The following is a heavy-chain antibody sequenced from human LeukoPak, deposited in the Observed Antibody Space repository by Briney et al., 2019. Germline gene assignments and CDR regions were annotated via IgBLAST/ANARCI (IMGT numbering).Heavy chain of an antibody. Sequence: SETLSLTCSVSGGSISSTSHYWGWIRQPPRKGLEWIGSIYHSGNTYYNPSLKSRVTISVDTSKNQFSLKLSSVTAADTAQYYCARQGTVVRWGYYYYMDVWGKATTVTVSS. CDR1: GGSISSTSHY. CDR3: ARQGTVVRWGYYYYMDV. V-gene: IGHV4-39*01. CDR2: IYHSGNT. J-gene: IGHJ6*03. D-gene: IGHD1-1*01.